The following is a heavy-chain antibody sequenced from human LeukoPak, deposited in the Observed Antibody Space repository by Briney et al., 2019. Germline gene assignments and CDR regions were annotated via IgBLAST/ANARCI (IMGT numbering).Heavy chain of an antibody. Sequence: GASVKVSCKASGYTFTGYYMHWVRQAPGQGLEWMGWINPNSGGTNYAQKFQGRVTMTRDTSINTAYMELSSLRSDDTAVYYCAAPILHHTYFFDYWGQGTLVTVSS. J-gene: IGHJ4*02. CDR2: INPNSGGT. CDR3: AAPILHHTYFFDY. D-gene: IGHD3-3*01. CDR1: GYTFTGYY. V-gene: IGHV1-2*02.